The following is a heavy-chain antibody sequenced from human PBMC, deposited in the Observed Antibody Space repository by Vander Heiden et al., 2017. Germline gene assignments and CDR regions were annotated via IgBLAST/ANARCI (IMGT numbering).Heavy chain of an antibody. CDR3: TVAAPQDY. V-gene: IGHV3-73*02. CDR2: IRSKANSYAT. D-gene: IGHD6-25*01. Sequence: EVQLVEYGGGLVQPGGSLKLSCAASGFTIRALAMHSARQASGKGLEWVGRIRSKANSYATAYAASVKGRFTISRDDSKNTAYLQMNSLKTEDTAVYYCTVAAPQDYWGQGTLVTVSS. J-gene: IGHJ4*02. CDR1: GFTIRALA.